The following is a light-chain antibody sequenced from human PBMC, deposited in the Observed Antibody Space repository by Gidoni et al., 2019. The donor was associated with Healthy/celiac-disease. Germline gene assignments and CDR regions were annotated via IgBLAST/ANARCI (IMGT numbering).Light chain of an antibody. CDR3: QSYDSSNHGV. Sequence: NIMLPHPHPVLASPVKTVTISCTGSSGSIASNYVQWHQQRPGSAPTTVIYEDNQRPSGVPDRFSGSIDSSSNSASLTISGLKTEDEADYYCQSYDSSNHGVFGGGTKLTVL. J-gene: IGLJ3*02. V-gene: IGLV6-57*02. CDR1: SGSIASNY. CDR2: EDN.